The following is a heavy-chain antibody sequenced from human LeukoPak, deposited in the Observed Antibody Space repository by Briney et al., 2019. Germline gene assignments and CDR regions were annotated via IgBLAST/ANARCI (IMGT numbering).Heavy chain of an antibody. CDR2: INHSGSI. V-gene: IGHV4-34*01. D-gene: IGHD3-10*01. Sequence: SETLSLTCAVYGGSFSGYYWSWIRQPPGKGLEWIGEINHSGSINYNPSLKSRVTISVDTSKNQFSLKLSSVTAADTAVYYCARAYYYGSGSYYTGRYSDYWGQGTLVTVSS. CDR1: GGSFSGYY. CDR3: ARAYYYGSGSYYTGRYSDY. J-gene: IGHJ4*02.